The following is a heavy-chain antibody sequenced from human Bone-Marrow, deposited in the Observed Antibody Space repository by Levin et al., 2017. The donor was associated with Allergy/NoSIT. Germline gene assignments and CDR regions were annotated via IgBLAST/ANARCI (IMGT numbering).Heavy chain of an antibody. D-gene: IGHD3-10*01. Sequence: GGSLRLSCAASGFIFSSKAMHWVRQAPGKGLEWVADISEDDGSNKNYADSVKGRFTISRDISKSTLYLQMDSLRVEDTAVYYCARGSDPGWGVDYWGQGTLVTVSS. CDR3: ARGSDPGWGVDY. V-gene: IGHV3-30*04. CDR1: GFIFSSKA. CDR2: ISEDDGSNK. J-gene: IGHJ4*02.